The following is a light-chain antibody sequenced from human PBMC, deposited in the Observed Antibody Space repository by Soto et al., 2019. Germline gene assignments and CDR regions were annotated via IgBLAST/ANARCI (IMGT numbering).Light chain of an antibody. J-gene: IGLJ2*01. V-gene: IGLV3-25*03. Sequence: SYELTQPPSVSVSPGQTARITCSGDALPKQYAYWYQQKPGRAPVLVIYKDSERPSGIPERFSGSSSGTTVTLTISGVQAEDEADYYCQSADSTYVVFGGGTKLTVL. CDR3: QSADSTYVV. CDR2: KDS. CDR1: ALPKQY.